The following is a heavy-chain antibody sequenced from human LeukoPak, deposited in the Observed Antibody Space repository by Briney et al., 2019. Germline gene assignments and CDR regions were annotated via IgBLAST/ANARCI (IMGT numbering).Heavy chain of an antibody. V-gene: IGHV4-4*07. Sequence: SETLSLTSTVSGGSISSYYWSWIRQPAGKGLEWIGRIYTSGSTNYNPSLKSRVTMSVDTSKNQFSLKLSSVTAADTAVYYCAREDTVRNYFDYWGQGTLVTVSS. CDR1: GGSISSYY. CDR3: AREDTVRNYFDY. D-gene: IGHD4-11*01. J-gene: IGHJ4*02. CDR2: IYTSGST.